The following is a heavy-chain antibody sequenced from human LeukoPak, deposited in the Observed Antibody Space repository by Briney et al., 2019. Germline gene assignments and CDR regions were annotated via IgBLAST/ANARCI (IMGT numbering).Heavy chain of an antibody. J-gene: IGHJ6*03. CDR1: GFTFSSYW. D-gene: IGHD3-3*01. V-gene: IGHV3-7*01. Sequence: GGSLRLSCAASGFTFSSYWMSWVRQAPGKGLEWVANIKQDGSEKYYVDSVKGRFTISRDNAKNSLYLQMNSLRAEDTAVYYCAKPYYDFWSGLDQYYYYYMDVWGKGTTVTVSS. CDR3: AKPYYDFWSGLDQYYYYYMDV. CDR2: IKQDGSEK.